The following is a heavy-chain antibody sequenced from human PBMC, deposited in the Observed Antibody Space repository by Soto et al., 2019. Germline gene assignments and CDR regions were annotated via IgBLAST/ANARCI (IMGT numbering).Heavy chain of an antibody. J-gene: IGHJ4*02. CDR3: AREGLGDYVWGSYTYYFDY. V-gene: IGHV1-3*01. Sequence: ASVKVSCKASGYTFTSYAMHWVRQAPGQRLEWMGWINAGNGNTKYSQKFQGRVTITRDTSASTAYMELSSLRSEDTAVYYCAREGLGDYVWGSYTYYFDYWGQGTLVTVSS. CDR2: INAGNGNT. D-gene: IGHD3-16*01. CDR1: GYTFTSYA.